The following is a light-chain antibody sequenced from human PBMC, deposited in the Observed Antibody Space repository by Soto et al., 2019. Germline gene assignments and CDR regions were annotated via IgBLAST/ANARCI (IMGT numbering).Light chain of an antibody. J-gene: IGKJ1*01. V-gene: IGKV3-15*01. CDR1: QSVSNK. CDR3: QQYANWPKT. Sequence: EIVMTQSPATLSVSPGERATLSCRASQSVSNKLVWYQQKPGQAPRLLIYAASTRATGIPARFSGSGSETEFTLTISSLQSEDLAVYYCQQYANWPKTFGQGTRWIS. CDR2: AAS.